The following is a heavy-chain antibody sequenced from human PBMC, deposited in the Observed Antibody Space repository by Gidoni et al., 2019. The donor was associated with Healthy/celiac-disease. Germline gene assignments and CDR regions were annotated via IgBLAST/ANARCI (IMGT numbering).Heavy chain of an antibody. D-gene: IGHD6-19*01. Sequence: QLTLKVSGPVLVKPTETLTLTCTVSAFSLRNARMGVSWIRQPPGKALEWLAHIFSNDEKSYSTSLKSRHTISKDTSKSQVGLTMTNMDPVDTATYYSARDFTGGWYYFDYWGQGTLVTVSS. CDR2: IFSNDEK. CDR1: AFSLRNARMG. V-gene: IGHV2-26*01. CDR3: ARDFTGGWYYFDY. J-gene: IGHJ4*02.